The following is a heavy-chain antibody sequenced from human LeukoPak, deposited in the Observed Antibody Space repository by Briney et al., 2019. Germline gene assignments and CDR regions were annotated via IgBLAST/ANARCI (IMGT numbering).Heavy chain of an antibody. D-gene: IGHD2-21*02. CDR3: ARQGLDLNCGGDCESGYDAFDI. Sequence: GESLKISCKGSGYSFTSYWIGWVRQMPGKGLEWMGIIYPGDSDTRYSPSFQGQVTISADKSISTAYLQWSSLKASDTAMYYCARQGLDLNCGGDCESGYDAFDIWGQGTMVTVSP. J-gene: IGHJ3*02. CDR2: IYPGDSDT. CDR1: GYSFTSYW. V-gene: IGHV5-51*01.